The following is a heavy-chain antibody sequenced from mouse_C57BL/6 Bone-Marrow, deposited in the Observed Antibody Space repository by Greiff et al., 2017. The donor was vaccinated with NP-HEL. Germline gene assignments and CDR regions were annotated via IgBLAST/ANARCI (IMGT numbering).Heavy chain of an antibody. D-gene: IGHD1-1*01. CDR3: ARGLITTVGYAMDY. CDR1: GFTFSSYA. J-gene: IGHJ4*01. V-gene: IGHV5-4*01. CDR2: ISDGGSYT. Sequence: EVQVVESGGGLVKPGGSLKLSCAASGFTFSSYAMSWVRQTPEKRLEWVATISDGGSYTYYPDNVKGRFTISRDNAKNNLYLQMSHLKSEDTAMYYCARGLITTVGYAMDYWGQGTSVTVSS.